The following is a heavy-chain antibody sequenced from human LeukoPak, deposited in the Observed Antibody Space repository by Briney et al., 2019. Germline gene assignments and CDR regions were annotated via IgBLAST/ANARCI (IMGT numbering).Heavy chain of an antibody. CDR3: AREAQGSSGWIYYYYYGMDV. D-gene: IGHD6-19*01. Sequence: ASVKVSCKASGGTFSSYAISWVRQATGQGLEWMGWMNPNSGNTGYAQKFQGRVTMTRNTSISTAYMELSSLRSEDTAVYYCAREAQGSSGWIYYYYYGMDVWGQGTTVTVSS. CDR2: MNPNSGNT. V-gene: IGHV1-8*02. J-gene: IGHJ6*02. CDR1: GGTFSSYA.